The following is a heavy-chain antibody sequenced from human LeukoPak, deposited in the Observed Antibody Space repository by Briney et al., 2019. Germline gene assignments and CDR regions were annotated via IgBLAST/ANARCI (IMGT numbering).Heavy chain of an antibody. J-gene: IGHJ4*02. V-gene: IGHV4-59*12. CDR2: IYYSGST. CDR3: ARGLRNYGFDY. Sequence: ASETLSLTCTVSGGSISSYYWSWIRQPPGKGLEWIGYIYYSGSTNYNPSLKSRVTISVDTSKNQFSLKLSSVTAADTAVYYCARGLRNYGFDYWGQGTLVTVSS. CDR1: GGSISSYY. D-gene: IGHD3-10*01.